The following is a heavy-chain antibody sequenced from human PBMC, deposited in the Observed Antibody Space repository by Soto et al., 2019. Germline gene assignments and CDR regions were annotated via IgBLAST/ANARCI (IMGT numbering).Heavy chain of an antibody. D-gene: IGHD3-22*01. J-gene: IGHJ3*02. CDR2: IYWDDDK. V-gene: IGHV2-5*02. CDR3: AHRTGVYYYDSSGYDAFDI. CDR1: GFSLSTSGAG. Sequence: SEPTLVNPTQTLTLTCTFSGFSLSTSGAGVGWIRQPPGKALEWLALIYWDDDKRYSPSLKSRLTITKDTSKNQVVLTMTNMDPVDTATYYCAHRTGVYYYDSSGYDAFDIWGQGTMVTVSS.